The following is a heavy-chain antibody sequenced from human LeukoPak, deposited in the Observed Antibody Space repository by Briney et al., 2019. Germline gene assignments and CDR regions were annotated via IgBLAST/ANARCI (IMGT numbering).Heavy chain of an antibody. D-gene: IGHD1-1*01. V-gene: IGHV3-23*01. J-gene: IGHJ4*02. Sequence: GGTLRLSCAASGFTFSSYGMSWVRQAPGKGLEWVSAISGSGGSTYYADSVKGRFTISRDNAKNLLYLQMDSLRVEDTAIYYCARDPRTVRIWGQGTLVTVSS. CDR3: ARDPRTVRI. CDR1: GFTFSSYG. CDR2: ISGSGGST.